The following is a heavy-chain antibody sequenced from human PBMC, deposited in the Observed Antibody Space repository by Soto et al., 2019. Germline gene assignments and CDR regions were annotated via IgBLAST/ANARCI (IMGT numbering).Heavy chain of an antibody. CDR3: ARTDYLFSTLTYYFDY. Sequence: ASVKVSCKASGYTFTVYYVNWALQSPVQGLEWMGWINPDNGVPNYAQKFQGRVTLSRDTSINTAYMELSRLTSDDTAMYYCARTDYLFSTLTYYFDYWGQGTLVTVSS. CDR2: INPDNGVP. CDR1: GYTFTVYY. D-gene: IGHD3-16*01. V-gene: IGHV1-2*02. J-gene: IGHJ4*02.